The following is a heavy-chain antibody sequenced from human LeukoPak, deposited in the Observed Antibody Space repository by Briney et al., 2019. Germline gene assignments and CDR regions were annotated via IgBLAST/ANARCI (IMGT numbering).Heavy chain of an antibody. CDR3: AKQKGRIAAAGTAEY. D-gene: IGHD6-13*01. CDR1: GFTFSSYA. Sequence: GGSLRLSCAASGFTFSSYAMSWVRQAPGKGPEWVSAISGSGGSTYYADSVKGRFTISRDNSKNTLYLQMNSLRAEDTAVYYCAKQKGRIAAAGTAEYWGQGTLVTVSS. J-gene: IGHJ4*02. CDR2: ISGSGGST. V-gene: IGHV3-23*01.